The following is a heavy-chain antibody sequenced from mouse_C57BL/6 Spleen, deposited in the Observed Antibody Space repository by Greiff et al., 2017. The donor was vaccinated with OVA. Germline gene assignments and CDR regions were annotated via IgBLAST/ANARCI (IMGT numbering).Heavy chain of an antibody. CDR2: IWGGGST. D-gene: IGHD4-1*01. J-gene: IGHJ4*01. V-gene: IGHV2-9*01. Sequence: QVQLQQSGPGLVAPSQSLSITCTVSGFSLTSYGVDWVRQPPGKGLEWLGVIWGGGSTNYNSALMSRLSISKDNSKSQVFLKMNSLQTDDTAMYYCAILTGTFAYAMDYWGQGTSVTVSS. CDR1: GFSLTSYG. CDR3: AILTGTFAYAMDY.